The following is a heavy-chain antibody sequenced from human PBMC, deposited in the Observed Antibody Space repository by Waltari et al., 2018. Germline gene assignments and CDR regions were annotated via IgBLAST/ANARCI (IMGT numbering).Heavy chain of an antibody. CDR2: IYYSGRT. Sequence: QVQLQESGPGLVKPSETLSLTCTVSGGSISSYYWSWIRQPPGKGLEWIGYIYYSGRTNYNPSLKSRVTISVDTAKNRFSLKLSSVTAADTAVYYCARVRSGSYFRPEYYFDYWGQGTLVTVSS. CDR1: GGSISSYY. V-gene: IGHV4-59*01. CDR3: ARVRSGSYFRPEYYFDY. J-gene: IGHJ4*02. D-gene: IGHD1-26*01.